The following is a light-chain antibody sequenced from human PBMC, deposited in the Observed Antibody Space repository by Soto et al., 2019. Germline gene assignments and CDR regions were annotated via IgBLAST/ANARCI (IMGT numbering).Light chain of an antibody. Sequence: ETVLTQSPGTLSLSPGERATLSCRASQCVSSSYLAWYQQKPGQAPRLLIYGASSRATGIPDRFSGSGSGTDFTLTISSLEPEDFAVYYCQQYGNSPLTFGPGTKVEIK. J-gene: IGKJ3*01. CDR2: GAS. V-gene: IGKV3-20*01. CDR3: QQYGNSPLT. CDR1: QCVSSSY.